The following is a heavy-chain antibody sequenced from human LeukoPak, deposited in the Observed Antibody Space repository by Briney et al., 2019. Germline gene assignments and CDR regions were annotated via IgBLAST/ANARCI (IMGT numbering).Heavy chain of an antibody. Sequence: GGSLRLSCAASGFTFSSYEMNWVRQAPGKGPEWVSYISSSGSTIYYADSVKGRFTISRDNAKNSLYLQMNSLRAEDTAVYYCARDGDSSGWYGGFDYWGQGTLVTVSS. CDR3: ARDGDSSGWYGGFDY. CDR2: ISSSGSTI. V-gene: IGHV3-48*03. CDR1: GFTFSSYE. D-gene: IGHD6-19*01. J-gene: IGHJ4*02.